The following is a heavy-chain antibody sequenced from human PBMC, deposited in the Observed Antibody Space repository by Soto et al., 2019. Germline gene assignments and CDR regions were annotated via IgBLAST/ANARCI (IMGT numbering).Heavy chain of an antibody. CDR3: ANIIDPRRTDCYFDY. J-gene: IGHJ4*02. D-gene: IGHD3-10*01. Sequence: GGSLRLSCAASGFTFSDYYMSWIRQAPGKGLEWVSYISSSGSTIYYADSVKGRFTISRDNAKNSLYLQMNSLRAEDTAVYYCANIIDPRRTDCYFDYWGQGTLVTVSS. V-gene: IGHV3-11*01. CDR1: GFTFSDYY. CDR2: ISSSGSTI.